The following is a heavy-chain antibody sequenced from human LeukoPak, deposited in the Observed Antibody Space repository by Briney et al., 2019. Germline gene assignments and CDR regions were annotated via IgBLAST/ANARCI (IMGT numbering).Heavy chain of an antibody. CDR2: IKQDGSEK. CDR3: ARILYSTRGSGNYLYAEFYFDH. D-gene: IGHD3-10*01. J-gene: IGHJ4*02. CDR1: GFTFSTHW. V-gene: IGHV3-7*01. Sequence: PGGSLRLSCAASGFTFSTHWMSWVRQAPGKGLEWVANIKQDGSEKYYVDSVKGRFTISRDNAKNSLNLQMNSLRADDTAVYYCARILYSTRGSGNYLYAEFYFDHWGQGTLATVSS.